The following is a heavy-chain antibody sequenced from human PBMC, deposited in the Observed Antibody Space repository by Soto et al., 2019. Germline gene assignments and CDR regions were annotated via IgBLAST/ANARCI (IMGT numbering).Heavy chain of an antibody. D-gene: IGHD3-10*01. CDR2: IYYSVST. V-gene: IGHV4-31*03. J-gene: IGHJ3*02. Sequence: QVQLQESGPGLVKPSQTLSLTCTVSGGSISSGGYYWSWIRQHPGKGLAWIGYIYYSVSTYYNPSLKSRVTISVDTSKTQFSLKLSSVTAADTAVYYCARDRGSGSYLAFDIWGQGTLVTVSS. CDR3: ARDRGSGSYLAFDI. CDR1: GGSISSGGYY.